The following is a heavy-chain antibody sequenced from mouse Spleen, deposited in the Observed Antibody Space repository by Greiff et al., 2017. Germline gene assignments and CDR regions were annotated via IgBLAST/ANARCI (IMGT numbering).Heavy chain of an antibody. CDR2: IDPSDSYT. V-gene: IGHV1-69*01. CDR3: ASWERGFAY. J-gene: IGHJ3*01. D-gene: IGHD4-1*01. CDR1: GYTFTSYW. Sequence: QVQLQQSGAELVMPGASVKLSCKASGYTFTSYWMHWVKQRPGQGLEWIGEIDPSDSYTNYNQKFKGKATLTVDKSSSTAYMQLSSLTSEDSAVYYCASWERGFAYWGQGTLVTVSA.